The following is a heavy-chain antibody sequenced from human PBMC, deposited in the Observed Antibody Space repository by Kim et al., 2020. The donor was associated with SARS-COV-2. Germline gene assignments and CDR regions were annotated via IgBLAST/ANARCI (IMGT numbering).Heavy chain of an antibody. J-gene: IGHJ6*02. V-gene: IGHV3-30*02. CDR2: K. CDR3: EGYLLPYYGMDV. D-gene: IGHD3-22*01. Sequence: KYSAASVKGRFTISRENSKNTLYLQVNSLRAEDAAVYYCEGYLLPYYGMDVWGQGTTVTVSS.